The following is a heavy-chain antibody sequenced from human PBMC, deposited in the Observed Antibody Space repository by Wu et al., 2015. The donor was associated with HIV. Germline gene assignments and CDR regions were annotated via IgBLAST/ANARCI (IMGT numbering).Heavy chain of an antibody. Sequence: QVQLVQSGAEVKKPGSSVKVSCKASGGTFNSYAINWVRQAPGQGLEWMGRIIPILGTTNYAQKFQGRVTIIADESTSTAYMELSSLRSEDTAVYYCARDLIPGIAAADNRMSYSNYYGMDVVGRRDHG. CDR1: GGTFNSYA. J-gene: IGHJ6*02. CDR2: IIPILGTT. V-gene: IGHV1-69*13. CDR3: ARDLIPGIAAADNRMSYSNYYGMDV. D-gene: IGHD6-13*01.